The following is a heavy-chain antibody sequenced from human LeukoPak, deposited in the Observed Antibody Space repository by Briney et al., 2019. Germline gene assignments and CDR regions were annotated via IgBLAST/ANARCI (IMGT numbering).Heavy chain of an antibody. CDR1: GGSVSSYY. D-gene: IGHD3-16*01. J-gene: IGHJ5*02. Sequence: KPSETLSLTCTVSGGSVSSYYWSWIRQPPGKGLEWIGYIYYSGSGSTNYNPSLNSRVTISVDTSKNQFSLKLSSVTAADTAVYYCARDSSPWGTGEFDPWGQGNLVTVSS. CDR3: ARDSSPWGTGEFDP. CDR2: IYYSGSGST. V-gene: IGHV4-59*02.